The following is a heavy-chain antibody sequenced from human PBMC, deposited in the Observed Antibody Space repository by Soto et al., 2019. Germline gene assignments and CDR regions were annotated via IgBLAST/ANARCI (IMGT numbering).Heavy chain of an antibody. V-gene: IGHV3-30*03. D-gene: IGHD1-26*01. J-gene: IGHJ4*02. CDR3: ARAARAMHYLLGF. CDR1: PLTLSSYG. CDR2: ISYDGSNK. Sequence: GLSRRLSCPPSPLTLSSYGMHWVRHAPGKGLEWVAVISYDGSNKLLGDSVKGRFSISRDNSTNTLFLQMNRLRPEDTAVYYCARAARAMHYLLGFWGQGTLVTVSS.